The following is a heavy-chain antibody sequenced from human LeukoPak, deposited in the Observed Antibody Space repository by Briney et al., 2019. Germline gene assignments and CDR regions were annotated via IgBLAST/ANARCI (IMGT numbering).Heavy chain of an antibody. CDR2: IHYSGST. J-gene: IGHJ4*02. CDR1: GDSIRSSYYY. D-gene: IGHD6-19*01. Sequence: PSETLSLTCTVSGDSIRSSYYYWGWIRPPPGKGLEWVGSIHYSGSTYYNPSLQSRVTLSLDTSKNPFSLKIPCVTAAGPSVNSCARHGEGGSGWPGNYLAFGGEGAGPSVSS. V-gene: IGHV4-39*01. CDR3: ARHGEGGSGWPGNYLAF.